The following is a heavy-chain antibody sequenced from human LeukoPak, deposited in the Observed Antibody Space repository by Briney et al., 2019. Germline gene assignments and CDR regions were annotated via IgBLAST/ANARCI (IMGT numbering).Heavy chain of an antibody. CDR1: GYTFTGYY. J-gene: IGHJ5*02. D-gene: IGHD3-10*01. CDR3: ARASPYYYGSGPGP. V-gene: IGHV1-2*02. Sequence: GASVEVSCKASGYTFTGYYMHWVRQAPGQGLGWMGWINPNSGGTNYAQKFQGRVTMTRDTSISTAYMELSRLRSDDTAVHYCARASPYYYGSGPGPWGQGTLVTVSS. CDR2: INPNSGGT.